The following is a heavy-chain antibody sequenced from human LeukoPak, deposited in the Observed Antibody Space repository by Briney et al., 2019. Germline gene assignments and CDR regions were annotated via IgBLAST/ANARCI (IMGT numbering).Heavy chain of an antibody. D-gene: IGHD3-10*01. CDR2: IYYSGST. V-gene: IGHV4-59*01. J-gene: IGHJ4*02. Sequence: SETLSLTCTVSGGSLSSYYWSWIRQPPGKGLEWIGYIYYSGSTNYNPSLKSRVTISVDTSKNQFSLKLSSVTAADTAVYYCARLRSGYYFDYWGQGTLVTVSS. CDR3: ARLRSGYYFDY. CDR1: GGSLSSYY.